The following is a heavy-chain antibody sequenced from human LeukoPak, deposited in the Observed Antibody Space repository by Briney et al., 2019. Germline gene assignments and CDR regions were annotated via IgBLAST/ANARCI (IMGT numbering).Heavy chain of an antibody. D-gene: IGHD3-22*01. J-gene: IGHJ3*02. CDR1: GYTLTELS. CDR3: HVMIVVVNGAFDI. CDR2: FDPEDGET. V-gene: IGHV1-24*01. Sequence: ASVKVSCKVSGYTLTELSMHWVRQAPGKGLEWMGGFDPEDGETIYAQKFQGRVTMTEDTSTDTAYMELSSLRSEDTAAYYCHVMIVVVNGAFDIWGQGTMVTVSS.